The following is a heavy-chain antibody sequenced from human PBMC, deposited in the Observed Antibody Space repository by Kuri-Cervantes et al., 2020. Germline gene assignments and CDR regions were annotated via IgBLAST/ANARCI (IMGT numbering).Heavy chain of an antibody. J-gene: IGHJ3*02. CDR1: GFTFSSYW. CDR2: IKQDGSNK. V-gene: IGHV3-7*01. CDR3: ARDRLRLVSDDAFDI. D-gene: IGHD6-19*01. Sequence: GGSLRLSCAASGFTFSSYWMSWVRQAPGKGLEWVANIKQDGSNKYYADSVKGRFTISRGNSKNTLYLQMNSLRAEDTAVYYCARDRLRLVSDDAFDIWGQGTMVTVSS.